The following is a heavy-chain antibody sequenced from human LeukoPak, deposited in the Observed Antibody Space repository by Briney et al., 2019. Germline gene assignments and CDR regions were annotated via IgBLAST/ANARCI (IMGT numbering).Heavy chain of an antibody. Sequence: ASVKVPCKASGYTFTSYAMHWVRQAPGQRLEWMGWINAGNGNTKYSQKFQGRVTITRDTSASTAYMELSSLRSEDTAVYYCARAQTTMVRGGRAFDIWGQGTMVTVSS. CDR2: INAGNGNT. D-gene: IGHD3-10*01. J-gene: IGHJ3*02. V-gene: IGHV1-3*01. CDR3: ARAQTTMVRGGRAFDI. CDR1: GYTFTSYA.